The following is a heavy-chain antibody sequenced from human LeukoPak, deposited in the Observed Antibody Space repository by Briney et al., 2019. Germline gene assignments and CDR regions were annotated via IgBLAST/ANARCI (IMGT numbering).Heavy chain of an antibody. D-gene: IGHD1-26*01. CDR1: GFAFSNNW. CDR3: AKVLSGSQDY. CDR2: INSDGSST. Sequence: PGGSLRLSCAASGFAFSNNWMHWVRQAPGKGLLWVSRINSDGSSTSYADSAKGRFTNSRDNSKNTVYLQMNSLRAEDTAVYYCAKVLSGSQDYWGQGTLVTVFS. V-gene: IGHV3-74*01. J-gene: IGHJ4*02.